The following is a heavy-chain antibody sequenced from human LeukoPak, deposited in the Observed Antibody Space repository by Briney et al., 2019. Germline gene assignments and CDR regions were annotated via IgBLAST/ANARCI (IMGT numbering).Heavy chain of an antibody. V-gene: IGHV3-48*01. Sequence: GGSLRLSCAASGFTFSSYSMNWVRQAPGKGLEWVSYISSSSSTIYYADSVKGRFTISRDNAKNSLYLQMNSLRAEDTAVYYCASGWGSSLLFPYWGQGTLVTVPS. CDR1: GFTFSSYS. J-gene: IGHJ4*02. CDR3: ASGWGSSLLFPY. CDR2: ISSSSSTI. D-gene: IGHD3-16*01.